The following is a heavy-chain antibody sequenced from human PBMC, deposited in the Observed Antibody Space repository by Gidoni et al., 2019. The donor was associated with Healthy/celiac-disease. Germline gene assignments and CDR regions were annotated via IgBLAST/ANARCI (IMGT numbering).Heavy chain of an antibody. CDR2: IYPGDSDT. CDR3: ARPHAPGSYYSRVLAFDI. V-gene: IGHV5-51*01. J-gene: IGHJ3*02. Sequence: EVQLVQSGAEVKKPGESLKISCKGSGYSFTSYWIGWVRQMPGKGLEWMGIIYPGDSDTRYSPSFQGQVTISADKSISTAYLQWSSLKASDTAMYYCARPHAPGSYYSRVLAFDIWGQGTMVTVSS. CDR1: GYSFTSYW. D-gene: IGHD1-26*01.